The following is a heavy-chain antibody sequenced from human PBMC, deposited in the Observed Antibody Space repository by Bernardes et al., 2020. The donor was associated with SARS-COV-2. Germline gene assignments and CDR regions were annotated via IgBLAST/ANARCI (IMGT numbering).Heavy chain of an antibody. Sequence: GGSLRLSCAASGFSFSDYWMHWVRQALGKGLMWVSRINGGGSSVNYADSVKGRFTISRDNAKNTLYLQMSSLSAEDTAVYYCTRGPLSGYGSFGVWGQGTLVTVSS. J-gene: IGHJ4*02. CDR3: TRGPLSGYGSFGV. D-gene: IGHD5-12*01. V-gene: IGHV3-74*01. CDR1: GFSFSDYW. CDR2: INGGGSSV.